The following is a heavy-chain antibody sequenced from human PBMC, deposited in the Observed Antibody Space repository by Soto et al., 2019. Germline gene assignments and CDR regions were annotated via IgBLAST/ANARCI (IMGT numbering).Heavy chain of an antibody. J-gene: IGHJ4*02. Sequence: SETLSLTCAVYGGSFSGYYWSWIRQPPGKGLEWIGEINHSGSTNYNPSLKSRVTISVDTSKNQFSLKLSSVTAADTAVYYCARGRRMFEVVVDARVYLAYCGQGTLVTVSS. CDR3: ARGRRMFEVVVDARVYLAY. CDR1: GGSFSGYY. V-gene: IGHV4-34*01. D-gene: IGHD2-15*01. CDR2: INHSGST.